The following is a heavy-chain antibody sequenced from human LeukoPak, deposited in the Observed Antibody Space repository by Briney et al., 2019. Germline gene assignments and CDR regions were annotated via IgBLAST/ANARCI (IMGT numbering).Heavy chain of an antibody. D-gene: IGHD5-18*01. CDR1: GFTVSGNY. CDR3: ARDQGGGYSYGWQSFDY. V-gene: IGHV3-11*04. Sequence: PGGSLRLSCAASGFTVSGNYMSWVRQAPGKGLEWVSYISSSSSTIYYADSVKGRFTISRDNAKNSLYLQMNSLRAEDTAVYYCARDQGGGYSYGWQSFDYWGQGTLVTVSS. CDR2: ISSSSSTI. J-gene: IGHJ4*02.